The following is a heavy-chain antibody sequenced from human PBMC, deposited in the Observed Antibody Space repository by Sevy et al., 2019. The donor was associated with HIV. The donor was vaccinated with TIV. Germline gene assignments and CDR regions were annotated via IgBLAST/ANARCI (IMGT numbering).Heavy chain of an antibody. CDR3: ARGAAVKDGSGRHWLDWLGAEYFQH. J-gene: IGHJ1*01. CDR1: GFTFSSYS. Sequence: GGSLRLSCAASGFTFSSYSMNWVRQAPGKGLEWVSSISSSSSYIYYADSVKGRFTISRDNAKNSRHLQMNSLGAEDTALYYWARGAAVKDGSGRHWLDWLGAEYFQHWGQGTLVTVSS. CDR2: ISSSSSYI. D-gene: IGHD3-10*01. V-gene: IGHV3-21*01.